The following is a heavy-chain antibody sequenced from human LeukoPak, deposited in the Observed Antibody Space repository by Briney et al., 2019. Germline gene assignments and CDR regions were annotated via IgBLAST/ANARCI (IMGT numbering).Heavy chain of an antibody. CDR2: ISAYNGNT. D-gene: IGHD1-26*01. CDR1: GYTFTSYG. V-gene: IGHV1-18*01. CDR3: AKMSGGSYSRYDF. J-gene: IGHJ4*02. Sequence: AAVKVSCKASGYTFTSYGISWVRQAPGQGLEWMGWISAYNGNTNYAQKLQGRVTMTTDTSTSTAYMELSRLRSDDTAVYYCAKMSGGSYSRYDFWGQGSLITVSS.